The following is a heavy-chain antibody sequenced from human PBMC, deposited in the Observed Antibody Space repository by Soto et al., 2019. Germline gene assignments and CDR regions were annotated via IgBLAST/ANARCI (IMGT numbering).Heavy chain of an antibody. V-gene: IGHV3-30*18. J-gene: IGHJ3*01. CDR2: ISYDGINK. Sequence: GGSLRLSCAASGFTFSSYGMHCVRQAPGKGLEWVAVISYDGINKYYAYSVKGRFTISRDNSKNTLYLQMNSLRAEDTAVYYCAKDITYYDFWSGYSPPDAFALSAQGQLVSVS. D-gene: IGHD3-3*01. CDR3: AKDITYYDFWSGYSPPDAFAL. CDR1: GFTFSSYG.